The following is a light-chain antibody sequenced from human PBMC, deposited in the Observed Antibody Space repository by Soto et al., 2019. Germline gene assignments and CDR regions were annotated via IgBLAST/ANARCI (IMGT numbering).Light chain of an antibody. V-gene: IGKV1-5*03. Sequence: GNSVDITCRASQSISNWLAWYQQKPGKAPKLLIYKASSLESGVPSRFIGSGSGTEFILLMSSHQSDDFAPYYGEPRSSYSRVFDLGTKVDIK. J-gene: IGKJ1*01. CDR3: EPRSSYSRV. CDR2: KAS. CDR1: QSISNW.